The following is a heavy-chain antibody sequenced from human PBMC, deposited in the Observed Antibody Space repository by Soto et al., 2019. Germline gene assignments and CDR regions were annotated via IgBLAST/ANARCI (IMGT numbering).Heavy chain of an antibody. CDR1: GGSISGSSYY. D-gene: IGHD4-17*01. CDR2: VHYSGST. J-gene: IGHJ4*02. CDR3: ASFSGATYGDYGGGIKY. V-gene: IGHV4-39*01. Sequence: SETLSLTCTVSGGSISGSSYYWGWIRQPPGKGLECIGSVHYSGSTDYTPSLKSRVTISVDTSKNQFSLKLSSVTAADTAVYFCASFSGATYGDYGGGIKYWGQGTLVTVSS.